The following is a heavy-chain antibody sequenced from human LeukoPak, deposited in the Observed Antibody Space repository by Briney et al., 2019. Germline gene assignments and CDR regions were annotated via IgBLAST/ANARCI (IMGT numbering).Heavy chain of an antibody. J-gene: IGHJ4*02. V-gene: IGHV3-33*01. CDR1: GFTFSSYG. Sequence: GGSLRLSCAASGFTFSSYGMHWVRQAPGKGLEWVAVIWYDGSNKYYADSVKGRFTISRDNSKNTLYLQMNSLRAEDTAIYYCARDIPRGTTTLDYWGRGTLVTVSS. D-gene: IGHD1-26*01. CDR2: IWYDGSNK. CDR3: ARDIPRGTTTLDY.